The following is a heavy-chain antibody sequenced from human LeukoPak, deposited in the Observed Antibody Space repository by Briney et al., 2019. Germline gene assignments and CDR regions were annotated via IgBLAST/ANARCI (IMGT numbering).Heavy chain of an antibody. CDR2: IYYSGST. D-gene: IGHD3-16*02. V-gene: IGHV4-39*01. J-gene: IGHJ4*02. CDR3: ARYAPLSSYGYVWGSYRRFDY. Sequence: PSETLSLTCTVSGCSISSSSYYWGWIRQPPGKGLEWIGSIYYSGSTYYNPSPKSRVTISVDTSKNQFSLKLSSVTAADTAVYYCARYAPLSSYGYVWGSYRRFDYWGQGTLVTVSS. CDR1: GCSISSSSYY.